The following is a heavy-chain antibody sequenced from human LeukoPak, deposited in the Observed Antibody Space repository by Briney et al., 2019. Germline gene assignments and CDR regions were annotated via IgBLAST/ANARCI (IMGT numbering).Heavy chain of an antibody. Sequence: PGGSLRLSCAASGFTFDDYAMHWVRQAPGKGLEWVSLISWDGGSTYYADSVKGRFTIPRDNSKNSLYLQMNSLRAEDTALYYCAKDGGYCSGGSCVGDAFDIWGQGTMVTVSS. D-gene: IGHD2-15*01. CDR2: ISWDGGST. J-gene: IGHJ3*02. CDR1: GFTFDDYA. CDR3: AKDGGYCSGGSCVGDAFDI. V-gene: IGHV3-43D*04.